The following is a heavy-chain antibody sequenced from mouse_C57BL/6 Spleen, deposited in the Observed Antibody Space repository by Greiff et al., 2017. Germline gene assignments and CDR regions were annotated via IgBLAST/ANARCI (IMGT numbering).Heavy chain of an antibody. D-gene: IGHD3-3*01. CDR3: ARGGTLDY. J-gene: IGHJ2*01. Sequence: VQLQQSGGGLVKPGGSLKLSCAASGFTFSDYGMHWVRQAPEKGLEWVAYISSGSSTIYYADTVKGRFTISRDNAKNTLFLQMTSLRSEDTAMYYCARGGTLDYWGQGTTLTVSS. V-gene: IGHV5-17*01. CDR1: GFTFSDYG. CDR2: ISSGSSTI.